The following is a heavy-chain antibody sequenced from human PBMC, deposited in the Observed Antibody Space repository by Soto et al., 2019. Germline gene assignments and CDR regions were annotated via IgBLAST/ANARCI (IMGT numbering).Heavy chain of an antibody. J-gene: IGHJ4*02. D-gene: IGHD3-3*01. CDR2: ISSSSSTI. CDR3: ARDSAGFWSGYYTGIDPPPFDY. CDR1: GFTFSSYS. Sequence: PGGCLRLTCAASGFTFSSYSMNWVRQAPGKGLEWVSYISSSSSTIYYADSVKGRFTISRDNAKNSLYLQMNSLRDEDTAVYYCARDSAGFWSGYYTGIDPPPFDYWGQGTLVTVSS. V-gene: IGHV3-48*02.